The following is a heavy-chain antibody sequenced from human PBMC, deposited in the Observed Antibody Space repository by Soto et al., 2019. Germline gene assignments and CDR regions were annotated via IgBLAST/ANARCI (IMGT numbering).Heavy chain of an antibody. Sequence: EVQLLESGGGLVQPGGSLRLSCAASGFTFSSYAMSWVRQAPGKGLEWVSAISGSGGSTYYADSVKGRFTISRDNSKNTLYLQMNSLRAEDTAVYYCAKGGRRGYYDSSGYYYSDYWGQGTLVTVSS. CDR1: GFTFSSYA. CDR3: AKGGRRGYYDSSGYYYSDY. CDR2: ISGSGGST. J-gene: IGHJ4*02. D-gene: IGHD3-22*01. V-gene: IGHV3-23*01.